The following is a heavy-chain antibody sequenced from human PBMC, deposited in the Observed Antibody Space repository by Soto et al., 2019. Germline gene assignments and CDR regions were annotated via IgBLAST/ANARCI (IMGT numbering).Heavy chain of an antibody. J-gene: IGHJ4*02. CDR2: IKQDGREK. CDR1: GFTFSSYW. D-gene: IGHD1-26*01. V-gene: IGHV3-7*05. Sequence: GGSLRLSCAASGFTFSSYWMSWVRQAPGKGLQWVANIKQDGREKYYVDSVRGRFTISRDNPKNSLYLQMNSLRAEDTAVYYCARDRWSGSSTGDYWGQGTLVTVSS. CDR3: ARDRWSGSSTGDY.